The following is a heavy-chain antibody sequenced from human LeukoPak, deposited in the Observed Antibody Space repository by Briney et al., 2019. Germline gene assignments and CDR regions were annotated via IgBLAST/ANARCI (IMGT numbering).Heavy chain of an antibody. J-gene: IGHJ4*02. CDR2: VYICGST. CDR1: GFTVSSSY. Sequence: PGGSLRLCCAASGFTVSSSYLSWVRKAPGTGQELVSVVYICGSTYYDDSAKRRFSISIDKYKYTIYLQMSRTTAEDTDVYYCSKTGITATGDYWGQGTLVTVSS. V-gene: IGHV3-53*01. D-gene: IGHD1-7*01. CDR3: SKTGITATGDY.